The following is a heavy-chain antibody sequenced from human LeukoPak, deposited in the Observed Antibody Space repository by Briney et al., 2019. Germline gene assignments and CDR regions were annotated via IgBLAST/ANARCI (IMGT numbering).Heavy chain of an antibody. Sequence: GRSLRLSCAASGFTFRNHGMHWIRQAPGKGLDWVAVISYDGSNKYYADSVKGRFDISRDNSKDTAYLQVNSLRVEDTGVYYCAKGRAVVASSPEFDYWGQGTLVTVSS. CDR2: ISYDGSNK. D-gene: IGHD3-10*01. CDR3: AKGRAVVASSPEFDY. J-gene: IGHJ4*02. CDR1: GFTFRNHG. V-gene: IGHV3-30*18.